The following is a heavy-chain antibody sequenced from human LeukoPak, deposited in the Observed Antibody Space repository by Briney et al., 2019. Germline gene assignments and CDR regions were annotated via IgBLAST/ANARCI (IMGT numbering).Heavy chain of an antibody. CDR1: GGSISSSSYY. Sequence: PSETLSLTCTVSGGSISSSSYYWSWIRQPPGKGLEWIGYIYYSGSTNYNPSLKSRVTISVDTSKNQFSLKLSSVTAADTAVYYCARVPVSLDAFDIWGQGTMVTVSS. CDR3: ARVPVSLDAFDI. V-gene: IGHV4-61*01. J-gene: IGHJ3*02. CDR2: IYYSGST.